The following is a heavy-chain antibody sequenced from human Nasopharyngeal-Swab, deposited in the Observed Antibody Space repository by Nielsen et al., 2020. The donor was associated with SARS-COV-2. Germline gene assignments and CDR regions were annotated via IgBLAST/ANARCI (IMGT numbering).Heavy chain of an antibody. CDR2: IYYSGST. V-gene: IGHV4-31*11. CDR1: GGSFSGYY. J-gene: IGHJ5*02. D-gene: IGHD2-2*01. Sequence: LRLSCAVYGGSFSGYYWSWIRQHPGKGLEWIGYIYYSGSTYYNPSLKSRVTISVDTSKNQFSLKLSSVTAADTAVYYCAREVVPAASGYWFDPWGQGTLVTVSS. CDR3: AREVVPAASGYWFDP.